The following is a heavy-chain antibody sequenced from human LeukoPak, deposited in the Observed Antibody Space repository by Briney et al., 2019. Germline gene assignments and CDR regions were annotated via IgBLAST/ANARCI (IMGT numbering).Heavy chain of an antibody. Sequence: GASVKVSXKASGYTFTSYGISWVRQAPGQGLEWMGWICAYNGNTDYAQKLQGRVTMTTDTSTSTAYMELRSLRSDDTAVYYCARDLIGYSSGTNWFDPWGQGTLVTVSS. CDR3: ARDLIGYSSGTNWFDP. CDR2: ICAYNGNT. CDR1: GYTFTSYG. J-gene: IGHJ5*02. D-gene: IGHD6-19*01. V-gene: IGHV1-18*01.